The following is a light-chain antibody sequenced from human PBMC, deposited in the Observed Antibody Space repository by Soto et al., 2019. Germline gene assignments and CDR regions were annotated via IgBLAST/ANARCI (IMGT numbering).Light chain of an antibody. Sequence: QSVLTQPTSVSGAPGQRVTISCTGSSSNIGAGYDVHWYQQLPGTAPKLLIYGNSNRPSGVPDRFSGSKSGTSASLAITGLQAEDEADYYCQSYDSSLSGTGVFGVGTQLTVL. CDR1: SSNIGAGYD. CDR3: QSYDSSLSGTGV. CDR2: GNS. V-gene: IGLV1-40*01. J-gene: IGLJ3*02.